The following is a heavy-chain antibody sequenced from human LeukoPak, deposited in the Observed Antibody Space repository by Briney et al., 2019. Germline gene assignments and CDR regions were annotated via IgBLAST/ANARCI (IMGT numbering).Heavy chain of an antibody. D-gene: IGHD3-10*01. CDR3: ARDRSGPYCYYYGMDV. Sequence: SETLSLTCTVSGGSISSYYWSWIRQPPGKGLEWIGYIYYSGSTNYNPSLKSRVTISVDTSKNQFSLKLSSVTAADTAVYYCARDRSGPYCYYYGMDVWAKGPRSPSP. V-gene: IGHV4-59*01. J-gene: IGHJ6*02. CDR1: GGSISSYY. CDR2: IYYSGST.